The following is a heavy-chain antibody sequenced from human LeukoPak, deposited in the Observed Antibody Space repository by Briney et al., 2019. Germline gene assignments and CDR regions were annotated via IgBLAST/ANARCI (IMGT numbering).Heavy chain of an antibody. D-gene: IGHD3-10*01. CDR1: GFNFNSYG. Sequence: GGSLRLSCAASGFNFNSYGMHWVRQAPGKGLEWVAFIRYDGSDKYYADSVKGRFTISRDNSKNTLYLQMNSLRAEDTAVYYCAKGPHGSGSYWVPFDYWGQGTLVTVSS. J-gene: IGHJ4*02. V-gene: IGHV3-30*02. CDR3: AKGPHGSGSYWVPFDY. CDR2: IRYDGSDK.